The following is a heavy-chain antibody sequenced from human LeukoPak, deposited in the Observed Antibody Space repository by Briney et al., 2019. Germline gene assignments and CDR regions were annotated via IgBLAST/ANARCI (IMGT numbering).Heavy chain of an antibody. Sequence: GESLKISCKGSGYGFTNYWIGWVRQMPGKGLEWMGIIYPGDSDTRYSPSFQGQVTISADKSITTAYLQWSSLKASDTAMYYCARLLNYDDLDYWGQGTLVTVSS. J-gene: IGHJ4*02. V-gene: IGHV5-51*01. CDR1: GYGFTNYW. CDR2: IYPGDSDT. D-gene: IGHD3-22*01. CDR3: ARLLNYDDLDY.